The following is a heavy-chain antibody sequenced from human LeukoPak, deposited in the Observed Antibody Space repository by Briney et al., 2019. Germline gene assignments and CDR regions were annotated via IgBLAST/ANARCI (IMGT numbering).Heavy chain of an antibody. V-gene: IGHV4-4*07. J-gene: IGHJ6*03. D-gene: IGHD4/OR15-4a*01. CDR3: ARDRHDYKGTYYYYMDV. CDR1: GGSISSYY. Sequence: PSETLSFTCTVPGGSISSYYWSWIRQPAGKGLEWIGRIYTSGSTNYNPSLKSRVTMSVDTSKNQFSLKLSSVTAADTAVYYCARDRHDYKGTYYYYMDVWGKGTTVTVSS. CDR2: IYTSGST.